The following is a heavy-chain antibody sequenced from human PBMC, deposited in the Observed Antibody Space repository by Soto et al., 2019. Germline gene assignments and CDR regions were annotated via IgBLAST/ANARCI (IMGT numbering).Heavy chain of an antibody. CDR3: STAVTAGTYYNYGLDV. CDR1: GGTFGTYG. V-gene: IGHV1-69*14. J-gene: IGHJ6*02. Sequence: QVHLVQSGAEVKKPGSSVNISCKASGGTFGTYGLNWVRQFPGQGLEWMGGIIPASDTENYAQKFQSRVTITADKSTNIAHMQMDSLTSDDTAVYYCSTAVTAGTYYNYGLDVWCQGTTVTVS. CDR2: IIPASDTE. D-gene: IGHD2-21*02.